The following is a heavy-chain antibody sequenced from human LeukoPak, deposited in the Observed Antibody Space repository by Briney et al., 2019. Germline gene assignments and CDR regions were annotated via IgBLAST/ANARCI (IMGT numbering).Heavy chain of an antibody. CDR1: GFTFSSYW. D-gene: IGHD5-12*01. V-gene: IGHV3-74*01. CDR3: ARVGQAGYVGYPLDY. Sequence: PGGSLRLSCAASGFTFSSYWMHWVRQAPGKGLMWVSRINGDGSSTSYADSVKGRFTISRDNAKNTLYLQMNSLRAEDTAVFYCARVGQAGYVGYPLDYRGQGTLVTVSS. J-gene: IGHJ4*02. CDR2: INGDGSST.